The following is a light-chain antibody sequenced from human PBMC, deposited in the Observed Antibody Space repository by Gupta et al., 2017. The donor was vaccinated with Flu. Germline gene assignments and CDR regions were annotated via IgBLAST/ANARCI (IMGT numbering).Light chain of an antibody. CDR3: QQTVSTPYT. CDR1: QSISGY. Sequence: DIQLTPSPSSLSASVGERVTITCRASQSISGYLSWYQQKPGEAPKLLIYGASTLHSGVPSRFSGSGSGTDFTLTINRLQPEDFATYICQQTVSTPYTFGQGTKLEI. V-gene: IGKV1-39*01. CDR2: GAS. J-gene: IGKJ2*01.